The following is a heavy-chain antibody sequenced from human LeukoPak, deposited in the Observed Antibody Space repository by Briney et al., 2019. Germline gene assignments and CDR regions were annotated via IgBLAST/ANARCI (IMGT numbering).Heavy chain of an antibody. J-gene: IGHJ6*03. V-gene: IGHV3-23*01. CDR3: AKGRSYYYDSSGAGGYYYMDV. D-gene: IGHD3-22*01. Sequence: SGGSLRLPCAASGFTLSKYSMSWVRQAPGKGLEWVSAISGSGGSTYYADSVKGRFTISRDNSKNTLYLQMNSLRAEDTAVYYCAKGRSYYYDSSGAGGYYYMDVWGKGTTVTVSS. CDR1: GFTLSKYS. CDR2: ISGSGGST.